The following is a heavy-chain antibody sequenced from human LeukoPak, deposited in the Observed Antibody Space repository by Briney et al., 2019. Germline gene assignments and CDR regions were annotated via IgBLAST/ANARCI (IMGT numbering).Heavy chain of an antibody. J-gene: IGHJ5*02. CDR3: ARHPADIVVVVAAIPWFDP. Sequence: SETLSLTCTVSGGSISSYYWSWIRQPPGKGLEWIGYIYYSGSTYYNPSLKSRVTISVDTSKNQFSLKLSSVTDADTAVYYCARHPADIVVVVAAIPWFDPWGQGTLVTVSS. D-gene: IGHD2-15*01. V-gene: IGHV4-59*08. CDR2: IYYSGST. CDR1: GGSISSYY.